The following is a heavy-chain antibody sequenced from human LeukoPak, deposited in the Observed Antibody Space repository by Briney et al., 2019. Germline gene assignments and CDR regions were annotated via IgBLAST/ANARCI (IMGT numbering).Heavy chain of an antibody. V-gene: IGHV4-34*01. CDR1: GGSFGGHY. D-gene: IGHD6-13*01. CDR3: ASLSSSWDPAGFDP. Sequence: SETLSLTCAVFGGSFGGHYWSWIRQPLGKGLEWIGEINHSGSTNYNTSLKSRVTMSVDTSKNQFSLKLSSVTAADTAVYYCASLSSSWDPAGFDPWGQGTLVTVSS. CDR2: INHSGST. J-gene: IGHJ5*02.